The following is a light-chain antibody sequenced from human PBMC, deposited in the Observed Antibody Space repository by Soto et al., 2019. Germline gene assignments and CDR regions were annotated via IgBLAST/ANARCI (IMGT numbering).Light chain of an antibody. CDR3: QHYNAFPWP. V-gene: IGKV1-5*01. CDR2: GAS. CDR1: QSISNW. J-gene: IGKJ1*01. Sequence: EIQMSQSPSTLSASVGDRVTMTCRASQSISNWLSWYQDKPGKAPKLLIYGASSLESGVPSRFSGSGSGTEFTLTIGGLQPDDFATYYCQHYNAFPWPFGQGTKVDIK.